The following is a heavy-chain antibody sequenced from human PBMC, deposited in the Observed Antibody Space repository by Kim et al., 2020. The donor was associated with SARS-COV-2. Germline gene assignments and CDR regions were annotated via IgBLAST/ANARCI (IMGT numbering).Heavy chain of an antibody. V-gene: IGHV3-23*01. CDR1: GFTFNNYA. Sequence: GGSLRLSCAASGFTFNNYAMTWVRQVPGKGLEWVSFISGGGTIYYANSVKGRCTTSRDNSKYTLYLQLSSRRAEETTVYYYVKQRGHPIDSYSMDVWDNGTTVTVSS. J-gene: IGHJ6*03. CDR3: VKQRGHPIDSYSMDV. D-gene: IGHD3-10*01. CDR2: ISGGGTI.